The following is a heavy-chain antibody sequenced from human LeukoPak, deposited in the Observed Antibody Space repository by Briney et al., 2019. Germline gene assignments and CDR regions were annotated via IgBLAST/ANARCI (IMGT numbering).Heavy chain of an antibody. V-gene: IGHV3-48*02. CDR2: ISSSSSRV. CDR3: ASSLVAAGSTYYFDS. D-gene: IGHD6-13*01. CDR1: GFTFSGYS. Sequence: GGSLRLSCAASGFTFSGYSMNWVRQAPGKGLEWVSYISSSSSRVYYADTVKGRFTISRDNAKNSLYLQMNGLRDEDTAVYYCASSLVAAGSTYYFDSWGQGTLVTVSS. J-gene: IGHJ4*02.